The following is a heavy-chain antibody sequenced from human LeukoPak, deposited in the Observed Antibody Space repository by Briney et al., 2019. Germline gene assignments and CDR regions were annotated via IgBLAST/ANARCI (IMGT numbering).Heavy chain of an antibody. V-gene: IGHV1-2*02. Sequence: SVKVSCKASGYTFTGYYIHWVRQAHGQGLEWMGWINPNSGGTNYAQKFQGRVTMTRDTSISTAYMELSSLRSDDTAVYYCARDLILTWEPAGYLGPFDPWGQGTLVTVSS. D-gene: IGHD1-26*01. CDR3: ARDLILTWEPAGYLGPFDP. CDR1: GYTFTGYY. J-gene: IGHJ5*02. CDR2: INPNSGGT.